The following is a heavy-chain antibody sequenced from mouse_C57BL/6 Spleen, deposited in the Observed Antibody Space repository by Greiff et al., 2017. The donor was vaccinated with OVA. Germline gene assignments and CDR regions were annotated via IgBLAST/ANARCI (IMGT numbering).Heavy chain of an antibody. CDR1: GFTFSSYA. CDR2: ISDGGSYT. J-gene: IGHJ3*01. D-gene: IGHD3-3*01. CDR3: ARDWDLGRFAY. V-gene: IGHV5-4*01. Sequence: DVQLQASWGGLVKPGGSLTLSCAASGFTFSSYALSWVRQTPEKRLEWVATISDGGSYTYYPDNVKGRFTISRDNAKNNLYLQMSHLKSEDTAMYYCARDWDLGRFAYWGKGTLVTVSA.